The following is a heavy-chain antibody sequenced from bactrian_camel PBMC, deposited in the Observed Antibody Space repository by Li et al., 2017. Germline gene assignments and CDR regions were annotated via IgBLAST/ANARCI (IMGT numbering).Heavy chain of an antibody. J-gene: IGHJ6*01. D-gene: IGHD2*01. CDR2: IYSDGSTT. V-gene: IGHV3-2*01. CDR1: YTYDGGD. Sequence: HVQLVESGGGSVQAGGSLRLSCGYTYDGGDMAWFRQAPGKGLEWVSSIYSDGSTTYYADSVKGRFTISRDNAKNTLYLQMNSLKPEDTAVYYCAAAKWVPGYWGQGTQVTVS. CDR3: AAAKWVPGY.